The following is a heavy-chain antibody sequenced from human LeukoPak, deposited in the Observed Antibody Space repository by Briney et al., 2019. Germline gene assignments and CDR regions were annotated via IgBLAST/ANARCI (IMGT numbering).Heavy chain of an antibody. CDR1: GGSISSYY. Sequence: SETLSLTCAVSGGSISSYYWSWIRQPPGKGLEWIGSIYYSGSTNYNPSLKSRLTISVDTSKNQFSLKLSSVTAADTAVYYCARVAGTLAVAGRVYFDYWGQGALVTVSS. CDR3: ARVAGTLAVAGRVYFDY. D-gene: IGHD6-19*01. V-gene: IGHV4-59*01. CDR2: IYYSGST. J-gene: IGHJ4*02.